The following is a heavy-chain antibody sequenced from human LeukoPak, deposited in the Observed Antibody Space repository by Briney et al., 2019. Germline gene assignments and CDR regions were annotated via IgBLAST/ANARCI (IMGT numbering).Heavy chain of an antibody. CDR1: GGSISSYY. Sequence: SETLSLTCSVSGGSISSYYWSWIRQPPGKGLEWIGYIYYSGSTNYNPSLKSRVTISVDTSKNQFSLKLSSVTAADTAVYYCARAEYSSSSNYDLWGRGTLVTVTS. V-gene: IGHV4-59*01. CDR2: IYYSGST. J-gene: IGHJ2*01. CDR3: ARAEYSSSSNYDL. D-gene: IGHD6-6*01.